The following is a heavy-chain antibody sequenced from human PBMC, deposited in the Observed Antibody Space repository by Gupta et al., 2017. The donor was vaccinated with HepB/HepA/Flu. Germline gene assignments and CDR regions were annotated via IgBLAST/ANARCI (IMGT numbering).Heavy chain of an antibody. CDR3: AKVGEEDLMGGALDY. D-gene: IGHD1-26*01. J-gene: IGHJ4*02. CDR1: GFTFSSYG. Sequence: QVQLVESGGGVVQPGRSLRLSCAASGFTFSSYGLHWVRRAPGKGLEWVAVISYDGSNKYYADSVKGRFTISRDNSKNTLYLQMNSLRAEDTAVYYCAKVGEEDLMGGALDYWGQGTLVTVSS. CDR2: ISYDGSNK. V-gene: IGHV3-30*18.